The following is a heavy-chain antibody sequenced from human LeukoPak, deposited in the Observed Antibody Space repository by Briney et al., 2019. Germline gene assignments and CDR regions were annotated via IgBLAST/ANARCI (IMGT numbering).Heavy chain of an antibody. Sequence: SETLSLTCTVSGGSISSYYWSWIRQPPGKGLEWIGHIYYSGSTNNNPSLKSRVTISVDTSKNQFSLKLSSVTAADTAVYYCARARAAAAGTRMPFDYWGQGTLVTVSS. J-gene: IGHJ4*02. CDR3: ARARAAAAGTRMPFDY. CDR1: GGSISSYY. V-gene: IGHV4-59*01. CDR2: IYYSGST. D-gene: IGHD6-13*01.